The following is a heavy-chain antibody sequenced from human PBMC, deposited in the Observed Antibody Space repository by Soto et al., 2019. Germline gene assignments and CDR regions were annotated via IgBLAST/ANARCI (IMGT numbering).Heavy chain of an antibody. Sequence: QVQLVESGGGVVQPGRSLRLSCAASGFTFSSYAMHWVRQAPGKGLELVAVISYDGSNKYYADSVKGRFTISRDNSKNTLYLQMNSLRAEDTAVYYCARDKGGSVGAPGGPFDPWGQGTLVTVSS. CDR2: ISYDGSNK. V-gene: IGHV3-30-3*01. CDR1: GFTFSSYA. J-gene: IGHJ5*02. D-gene: IGHD1-26*01. CDR3: ARDKGGSVGAPGGPFDP.